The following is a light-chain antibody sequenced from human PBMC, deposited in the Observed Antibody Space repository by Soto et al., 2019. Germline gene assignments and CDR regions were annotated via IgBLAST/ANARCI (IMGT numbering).Light chain of an antibody. CDR2: DAP. J-gene: IGKJ1*01. CDR1: QSISSN. CDR3: QQSNSTPST. V-gene: IGKV1-39*01. Sequence: DIQVSQSPSSMFHSXGDGVTISXXASQSISSNLTWYQQKPGRAPDLLIYDAPSIHTGVPSRFSGSASGTDFTLTISSLQPEDSATYYCQQSNSTPSTFGQGTKVDIK.